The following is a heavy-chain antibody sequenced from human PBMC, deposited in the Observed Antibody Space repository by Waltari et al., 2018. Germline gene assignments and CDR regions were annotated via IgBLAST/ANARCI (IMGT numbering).Heavy chain of an antibody. D-gene: IGHD6-19*01. CDR3: ARPRVVEGWYARPIDYYYYGMDV. J-gene: IGHJ6*02. Sequence: QVQLVQSGAEVKKPGSSVKVSCKASGGTFSSYAISWVRQAPGQGLEWMGGIIPIFGTANYAQKFQGRVTITADESTSTAYMELSSLRSEDTAVYYCARPRVVEGWYARPIDYYYYGMDVWGQGTTVTVSS. V-gene: IGHV1-69*01. CDR2: IIPIFGTA. CDR1: GGTFSSYA.